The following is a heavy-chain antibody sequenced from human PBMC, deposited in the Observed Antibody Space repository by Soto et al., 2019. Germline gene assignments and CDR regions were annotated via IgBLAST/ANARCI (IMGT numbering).Heavy chain of an antibody. J-gene: IGHJ4*02. Sequence: GGSLRLSCAASGFTVSSYGMHWVRQAPSKGLEGVAVISYDGSNKYCADSVKGRFTISRDNSKNTLYLQMNSLRAEDTPVYYCAKLWGTSTYDSSGYPIDYWGQGNLVTVSS. CDR3: AKLWGTSTYDSSGYPIDY. CDR1: GFTVSSYG. V-gene: IGHV3-30*18. CDR2: ISYDGSNK. D-gene: IGHD3-22*01.